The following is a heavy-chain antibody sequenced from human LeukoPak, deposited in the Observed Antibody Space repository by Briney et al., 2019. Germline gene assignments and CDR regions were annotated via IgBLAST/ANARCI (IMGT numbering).Heavy chain of an antibody. CDR1: GYTFTGYY. CDR3: ARAWGVAGTGNWFDP. D-gene: IGHD6-19*01. V-gene: IGHV1-2*02. Sequence: ASVKVSCKASGYTFTGYYMHWVRQAPGQGLEWMGWINPNSGGTNYAQKFQGRVTMTRDTSISTAYMELSRLRSDDTAVYYCARAWGVAGTGNWFDPWGQGTLVTVSS. CDR2: INPNSGGT. J-gene: IGHJ5*02.